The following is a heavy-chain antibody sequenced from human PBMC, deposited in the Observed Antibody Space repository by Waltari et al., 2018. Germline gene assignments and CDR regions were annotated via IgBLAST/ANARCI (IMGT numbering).Heavy chain of an antibody. J-gene: IGHJ6*02. V-gene: IGHV3-30*04. D-gene: IGHD6-6*01. CDR1: GFPFNKYA. CDR3: ARDPVEAARPHYYYGMDV. Sequence: QEHLVESGGGVVQPGRSLRLSCAASGFPFNKYAIHWARQAPGKGLEWVSVISFDGSTTHYPDFVEGRFSVSRDNSKNTAYLEVRSLRVEDTAVYYCARDPVEAARPHYYYGMDVWGQGATVTVS. CDR2: ISFDGSTT.